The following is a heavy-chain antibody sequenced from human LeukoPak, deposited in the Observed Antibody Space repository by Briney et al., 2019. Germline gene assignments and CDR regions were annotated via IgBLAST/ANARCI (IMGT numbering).Heavy chain of an antibody. Sequence: PGRSLRLSCAASGFTFSSYAMHWVRQAPGKGLEYVSAVSSNGGSTYYADSVKGRFTISRDNSKNTLYLQMSSLRSEDTALYYCVKSSDSWSQFEYFQHWGQGTLVTVSS. CDR3: VKSSDSWSQFEYFQH. CDR2: VSSNGGST. CDR1: GFTFSSYA. V-gene: IGHV3-64D*06. J-gene: IGHJ1*01. D-gene: IGHD6-13*01.